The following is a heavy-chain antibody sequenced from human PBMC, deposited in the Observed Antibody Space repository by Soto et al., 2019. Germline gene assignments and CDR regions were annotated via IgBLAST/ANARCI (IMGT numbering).Heavy chain of an antibody. V-gene: IGHV3-30*18. CDR3: AKDRMWDIEPDGFDY. J-gene: IGHJ4*02. Sequence: PGGALRLSCGASGFTFSSYGMPWGRQAPGKGLEWVAVISYEGSNKYYADSVKGRFTISRDNSKNTLYLQMNSLRAEDTAVYYCAKDRMWDIEPDGFDYWGQGTLVTVS. CDR1: GFTFSSYG. CDR2: ISYEGSNK. D-gene: IGHD2-15*01.